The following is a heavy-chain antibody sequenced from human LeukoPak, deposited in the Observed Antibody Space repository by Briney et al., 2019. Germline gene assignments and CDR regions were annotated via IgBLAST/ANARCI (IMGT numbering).Heavy chain of an antibody. CDR3: AKQMAVDYFDY. CDR1: GFTFSNFG. J-gene: IGHJ4*02. D-gene: IGHD5-24*01. V-gene: IGHV3-30*18. Sequence: GGSLRLSCAASGFTFSNFGMHWFRQAPGKGLEWVAVISYDGKSEYYTDSVKGRFTISRDNAKNTLYLQMNGLRAEDTAVYYCAKQMAVDYFDYWGQGTLVTVSS. CDR2: ISYDGKSE.